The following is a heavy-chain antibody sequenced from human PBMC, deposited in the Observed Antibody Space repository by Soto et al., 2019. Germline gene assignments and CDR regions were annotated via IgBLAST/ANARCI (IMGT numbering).Heavy chain of an antibody. J-gene: IGHJ6*03. CDR3: ARDCSSSSCYIYYYYYMDV. CDR1: GFTFSSYS. CDR2: ISSSSTI. V-gene: IGHV3-48*01. Sequence: HPGGSLRLSCAASGFTFSSYSMNWVRQAPGKGLEWVSYISSSSTIYYADSVKGRFTISRGNAKNSLYLQMNSLRAEDTAVYYCARDCSSSSCYIYYYYYMDVWGKGTTVTVSS. D-gene: IGHD2-2*02.